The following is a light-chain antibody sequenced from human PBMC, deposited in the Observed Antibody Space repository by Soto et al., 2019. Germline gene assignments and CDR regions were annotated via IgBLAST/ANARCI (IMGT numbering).Light chain of an antibody. CDR2: AAS. CDR1: QGIGSW. J-gene: IGKJ4*01. V-gene: IGKV1-12*01. Sequence: DIQMTQSPSSVSASVGDRVTITCRASQGIGSWLAWFQQKPGEAPSLLIYAASSLHSGVPSRFSGSGSGTDFTLTITSLQPEDFATYYCQQGDSFPLTFGGGTEVEIK. CDR3: QQGDSFPLT.